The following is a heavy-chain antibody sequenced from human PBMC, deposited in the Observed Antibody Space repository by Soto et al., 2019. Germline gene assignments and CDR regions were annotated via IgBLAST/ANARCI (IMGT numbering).Heavy chain of an antibody. Sequence: SETLSLTCAVYGGSFSGYYWSWIRQPPGKGLEWIGEINHSGSTNYNPSLKSRVTISVDTSKNQFSLKLSSVTAADTAVYYCARRPRAPPTIAARPTVLDYYYYYMDVWGKGTTVTVSS. CDR1: GGSFSGYY. CDR2: INHSGST. D-gene: IGHD6-6*01. V-gene: IGHV4-34*01. CDR3: ARRPRAPPTIAARPTVLDYYYYYMDV. J-gene: IGHJ6*03.